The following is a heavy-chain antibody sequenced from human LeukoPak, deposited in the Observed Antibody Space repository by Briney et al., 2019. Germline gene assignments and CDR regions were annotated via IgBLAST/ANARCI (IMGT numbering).Heavy chain of an antibody. Sequence: KPSETLSLTCAVYGGSFSGYYWSWIRQPPGKGLEWIGEINHSGSTNYNPSLKSRVTISVDTSKNQFSLKLSSVTAADTAVYYCARGSRIAAAGKGGLYYYYYMDVWGKGTTVTVSS. D-gene: IGHD6-13*01. V-gene: IGHV4-34*01. CDR3: ARGSRIAAAGKGGLYYYYYMDV. CDR2: INHSGST. J-gene: IGHJ6*03. CDR1: GGSFSGYY.